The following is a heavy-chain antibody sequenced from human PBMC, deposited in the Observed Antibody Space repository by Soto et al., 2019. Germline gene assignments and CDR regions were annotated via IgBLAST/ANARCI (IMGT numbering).Heavy chain of an antibody. Sequence: QVQLVESGGGVVQPGRSLRLSCAASGFTFSTYGVHWVRQAPGKGLEWVAVISSDGSEKYYAGSVKGRVSISRDNSKSTLYLQMDSLDTADKSVYCWAKWAMTTSLYDFGYWGQGTLVTVSS. J-gene: IGHJ4*02. CDR3: AKWAMTTSLYDFGY. D-gene: IGHD4-17*01. CDR1: GFTFSTYG. CDR2: ISSDGSEK. V-gene: IGHV3-30*18.